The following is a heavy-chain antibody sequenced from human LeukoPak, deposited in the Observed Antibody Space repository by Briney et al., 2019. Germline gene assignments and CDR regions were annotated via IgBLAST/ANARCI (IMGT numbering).Heavy chain of an antibody. Sequence: GGSLRLSCAASGFTFNNFGLHWVRQAPGKGLEWVAFISYDGSDKNCVDSVQGRFTISRDNSKNTLYLQMNSLRVDDTAVYYCVKDLHSGWSFVYWGQGILVTVSS. V-gene: IGHV3-30*02. CDR1: GFTFNNFG. D-gene: IGHD6-19*01. CDR2: ISYDGSDK. CDR3: VKDLHSGWSFVY. J-gene: IGHJ4*02.